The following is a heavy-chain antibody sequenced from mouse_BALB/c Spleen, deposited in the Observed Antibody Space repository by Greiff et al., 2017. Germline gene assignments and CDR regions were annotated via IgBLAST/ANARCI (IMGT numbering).Heavy chain of an antibody. J-gene: IGHJ4*01. V-gene: IGHV5-6-2*01. CDR2: INSNGGST. Sequence: DVQLVESGGGLVKLGGSLKLSCAASGFTFSSYYMSWVRQTPEKRLELVAAINSNGGSTYYPDTVKGRFTISRDNAKNTLYLQMSSLKSEDTALYDCARQEGTTVVAKGAMDYWGQGTSVTVSS. CDR3: ARQEGTTVVAKGAMDY. CDR1: GFTFSSYY. D-gene: IGHD1-1*01.